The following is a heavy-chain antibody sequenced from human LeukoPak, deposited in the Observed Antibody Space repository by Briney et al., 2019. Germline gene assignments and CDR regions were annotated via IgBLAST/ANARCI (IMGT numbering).Heavy chain of an antibody. V-gene: IGHV3-33*01. CDR2: IWYDGSNK. J-gene: IGHJ4*02. CDR3: ARGYCSSTSCLVGY. Sequence: GRSLRLSCAASGFTFSSYGMHWVRQAPGKGLEWVAVIWYDGSNKYYADSVKGRFTISRDNSKNTLYLQMNSLRAEDTAVYYCARGYCSSTSCLVGYWGQGTLVTVSS. D-gene: IGHD2-2*01. CDR1: GFTFSSYG.